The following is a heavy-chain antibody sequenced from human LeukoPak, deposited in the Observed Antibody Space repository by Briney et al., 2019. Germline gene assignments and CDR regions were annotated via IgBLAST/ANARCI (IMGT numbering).Heavy chain of an antibody. D-gene: IGHD3-10*01. V-gene: IGHV3-11*04. CDR2: ISSGGDSI. CDR1: GITFSDHY. CDR3: ASGSYGSGFYFFYYMDV. Sequence: GGSLRLSCAASGITFSDHYMSWIRQAPGKGLEWLSYISSGGDSIYYADSVKGRFTSSSDNAKNSVSLQMNSLRAEDTAVYYCASGSYGSGFYFFYYMDVWGKGTTVTVSS. J-gene: IGHJ6*03.